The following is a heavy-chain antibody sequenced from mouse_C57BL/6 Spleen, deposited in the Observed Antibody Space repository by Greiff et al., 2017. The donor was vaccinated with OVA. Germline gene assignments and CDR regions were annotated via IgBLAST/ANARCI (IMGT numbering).Heavy chain of an antibody. CDR3: AIGMVYGYDVETWFAY. CDR1: GYTFTSYW. J-gene: IGHJ3*01. Sequence: QVQLQQPGAELVKPGASVKVSCKASGYTFTSYWMHWVKQRPGQGLEWIGRIHPSDSDTNYNQKFKGKATLTVDKSSSTAYMQLSSLTSEDSAVYYCAIGMVYGYDVETWFAYWGQGTLVTVSA. V-gene: IGHV1-74*01. D-gene: IGHD2-2*01. CDR2: IHPSDSDT.